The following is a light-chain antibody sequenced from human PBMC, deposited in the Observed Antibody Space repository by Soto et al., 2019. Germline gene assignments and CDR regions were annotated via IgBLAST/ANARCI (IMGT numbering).Light chain of an antibody. V-gene: IGLV1-44*01. CDR1: RSNIGNNP. CDR3: AAWDDSLNGYV. J-gene: IGLJ1*01. Sequence: QSVLTQPPSASGTPGQRVTISCSGSRSNIGNNPVSWYRQLPGTAPKLLIYSSDEWPSGVPDRFSGSKSGTSASLAISGIQSEDEADYYCAAWDDSLNGYVFGTGTKVTVL. CDR2: SSD.